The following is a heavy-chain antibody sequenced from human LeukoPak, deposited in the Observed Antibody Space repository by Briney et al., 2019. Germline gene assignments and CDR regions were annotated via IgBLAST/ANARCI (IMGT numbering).Heavy chain of an antibody. CDR1: GFTFSSYG. J-gene: IGHJ6*02. CDR2: ISYDGSNK. CDR3: EKMGGRIYCYYFGMDD. Sequence: GGSLRLSCAASGFTFSSYGMHWVRQAPGKGLEWVAAISYDGSNKYYADSVKGRFTISRDNSKNTLYLQMNSLRAEDTAVYYCEKMGGRIYCYYFGMDDWGQGTTVTVSS. D-gene: IGHD1-26*01. V-gene: IGHV3-30*18.